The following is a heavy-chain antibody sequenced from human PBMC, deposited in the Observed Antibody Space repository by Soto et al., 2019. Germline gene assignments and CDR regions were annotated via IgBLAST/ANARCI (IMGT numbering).Heavy chain of an antibody. CDR3: ARARVGYYGPGGAFDI. J-gene: IGHJ3*02. Sequence: QVQLQQWGAGLLKPSETLSLTCAVYCGSFSGYYWSWIRQPPGKGLEWIGEINHSGSTNYNPSLKSLVTVPVDRSTNQFSLQLSSVTSADTAVYYCARARVGYYGPGGAFDIWGQGTMVTVSS. CDR2: INHSGST. CDR1: CGSFSGYY. D-gene: IGHD3-10*01. V-gene: IGHV4-34*01.